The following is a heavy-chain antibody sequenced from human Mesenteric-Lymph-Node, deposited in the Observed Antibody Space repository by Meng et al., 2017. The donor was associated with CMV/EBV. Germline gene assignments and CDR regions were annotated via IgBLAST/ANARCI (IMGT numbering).Heavy chain of an antibody. Sequence: GGSLRLSCAASGITFSSYAMNWVRQAPGKGLEWVSSISSSSSYINYADSVKGRFTISRDNAKNSLYLQMNSLRAEDTAVYYCARDKGCSSTSCYPLGDYYYYYGMDVWGQGTTVTVSS. CDR3: ARDKGCSSTSCYPLGDYYYYYGMDV. J-gene: IGHJ6*02. CDR2: ISSSSSYI. V-gene: IGHV3-21*01. D-gene: IGHD2-2*01. CDR1: GITFSSYA.